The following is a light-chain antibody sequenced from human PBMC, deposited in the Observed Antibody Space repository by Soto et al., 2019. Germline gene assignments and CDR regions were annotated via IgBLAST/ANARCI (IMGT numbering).Light chain of an antibody. J-gene: IGLJ1*01. CDR3: CSYAVTFYV. CDR1: SSDVGGYNS. V-gene: IGLV2-14*03. Sequence: QSVLTQPASVSGSPGQSITISCTGTSSDVGGYNSVSWYQQHPGKAPQLMIYEVSNRPSGVSNRFSGSKSGNTASLTISGLQAEDEADYYCCSYAVTFYVFGTGTKVTVL. CDR2: EVS.